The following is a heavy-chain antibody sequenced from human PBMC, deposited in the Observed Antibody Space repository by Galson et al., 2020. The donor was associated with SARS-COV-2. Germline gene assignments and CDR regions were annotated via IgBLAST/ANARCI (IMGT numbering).Heavy chain of an antibody. CDR2: INARHGDT. V-gene: IGHV1-3*01. J-gene: IGHJ5*02. CDR1: GYTFTSHA. CDR3: ARGRGYDFWGGNNWFDP. D-gene: IGHD3-3*01. Sequence: SVQVSCKPSGYTFTSHAMHRLRQDPAQRLEWMGWINARHGDTKYSQRFQGRVTITRDTSASAAYMELSSLRSEDTAVYYCARGRGYDFWGGNNWFDPWGQGTLVTVSS.